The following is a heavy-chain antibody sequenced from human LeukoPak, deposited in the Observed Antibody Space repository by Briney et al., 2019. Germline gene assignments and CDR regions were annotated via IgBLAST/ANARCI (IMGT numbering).Heavy chain of an antibody. CDR3: AKSRYCSSTSCYRNYYYYYGMDV. V-gene: IGHV3-23*01. CDR2: ISGSGGST. Sequence: PGGSLRLSCAASGFTFSSYAMSWVRQAPGKGLEWVSAISGSGGSTYYADSVKGRFTISRDNSKNTLYLQMNSLRAEDTAVYYCAKSRYCSSTSCYRNYYYYYGMDVWGQGTTVTVSS. J-gene: IGHJ6*02. D-gene: IGHD2-2*01. CDR1: GFTFSSYA.